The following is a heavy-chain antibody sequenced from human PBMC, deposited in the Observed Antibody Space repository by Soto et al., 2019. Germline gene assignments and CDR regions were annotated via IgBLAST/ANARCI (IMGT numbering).Heavy chain of an antibody. Sequence: GGSLRLSCAASGFSLRSYAVTWVRQVPGKVLEWVSFIRGTAESGYYVDSVKGRFTISRYNSRNTVYLKMNFLRVEDTALYYCAKLPIIRGNALDLWGQGTMVTVSS. D-gene: IGHD3-10*01. CDR1: GFSLRSYA. CDR3: AKLPIIRGNALDL. J-gene: IGHJ3*01. CDR2: IRGTAESG. V-gene: IGHV3-23*01.